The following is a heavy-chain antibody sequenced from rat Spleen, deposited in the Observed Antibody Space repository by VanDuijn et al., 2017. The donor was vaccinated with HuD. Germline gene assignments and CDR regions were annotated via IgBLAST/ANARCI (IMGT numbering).Heavy chain of an antibody. CDR2: ISTGGDNT. Sequence: EVQLVESGGGLVQPGRSLKLSCEASGFTFSNYDMAWVRQAPTKGLEWIASISTGGDNTYYRDSVKGRFTISRDNAKNTQYLQMDSLRSEDTATYYCATEPTSIYYYDGTLSYYVMDAWGQGASVTVSS. CDR3: ATEPTSIYYYDGTLSYYVMDA. D-gene: IGHD1-12*02. CDR1: GFTFSNYD. J-gene: IGHJ4*01. V-gene: IGHV5S13*01.